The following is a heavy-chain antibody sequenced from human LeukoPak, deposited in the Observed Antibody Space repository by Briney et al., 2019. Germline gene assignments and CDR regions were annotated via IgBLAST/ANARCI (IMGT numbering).Heavy chain of an antibody. CDR3: ARGRPIYYDSSGYYSWFDP. Sequence: ASVKVSCKASGYTFTGYYMHWVRQAPGQGLEWMGWINPNSGGTNYAQKLQGRVTMTRDTSISTAYMELSRLRSDDTAVYYCARGRPIYYDSSGYYSWFDPWGQGTLVTVSS. CDR1: GYTFTGYY. CDR2: INPNSGGT. D-gene: IGHD3-22*01. J-gene: IGHJ5*02. V-gene: IGHV1-2*02.